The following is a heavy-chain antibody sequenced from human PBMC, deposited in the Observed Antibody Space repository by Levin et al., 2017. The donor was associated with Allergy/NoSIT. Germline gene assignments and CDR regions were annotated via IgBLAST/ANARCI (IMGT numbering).Heavy chain of an antibody. CDR1: GGSFSGYY. CDR3: ARGIGRITFGGVIVRSSAFDY. CDR2: INHSGST. V-gene: IGHV4-34*01. J-gene: IGHJ4*02. D-gene: IGHD3-16*02. Sequence: SETLSLTCAVYGGSFSGYYWSWIRQPPGKGLEWIGEINHSGSTNYNPSLKSRVTISVDTSKNQFSLKLSSVTAADTAVYYCARGIGRITFGGVIVRSSAFDYWGQGTLVTVSS.